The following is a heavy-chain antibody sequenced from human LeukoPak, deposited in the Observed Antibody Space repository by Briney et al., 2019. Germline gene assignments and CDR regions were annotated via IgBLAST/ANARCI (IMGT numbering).Heavy chain of an antibody. CDR3: ARGTPFMVRGPALYYYYMDV. Sequence: GASVKVSCKASGGTFSSYAISWVRQAPGQGLEWMGGIIPIFGTANYAQKFQGRVTITADESTSTAYMELSSLRSEDTAVYYCARGTPFMVRGPALYYYYMDVWGKGTTVTISS. CDR1: GGTFSSYA. V-gene: IGHV1-69*13. D-gene: IGHD3-10*01. CDR2: IIPIFGTA. J-gene: IGHJ6*03.